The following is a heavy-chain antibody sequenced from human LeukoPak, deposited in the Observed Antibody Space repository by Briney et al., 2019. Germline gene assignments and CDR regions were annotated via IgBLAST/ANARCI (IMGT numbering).Heavy chain of an antibody. CDR3: ARSLAIFGVVIIRGPYDY. J-gene: IGHJ4*02. CDR2: IDHSGST. D-gene: IGHD3-3*01. V-gene: IGHV4-34*01. Sequence: SETLSLTCAVYGGSFSGYYWSWIRQPPGKGLEWIGEIDHSGSTNYNPSLKSRVTMYIDTSKNQFSLKLSSVTAADTAVYYCARSLAIFGVVIIRGPYDYWGQGTLVTVSS. CDR1: GGSFSGYY.